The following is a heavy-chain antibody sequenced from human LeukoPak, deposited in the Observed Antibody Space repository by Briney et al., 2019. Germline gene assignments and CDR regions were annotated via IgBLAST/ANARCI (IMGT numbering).Heavy chain of an antibody. D-gene: IGHD2-15*01. CDR3: ARRYFDH. CDR1: GFTFSSYW. CDR2: IKEVGSEK. J-gene: IGHJ4*02. Sequence: GGALRLSCAASGFTFSSYWMHWVRQAPGKGLEWVANIKEVGSEKYYVDSVKGRFTISRDNAKNSLSLRMNSLRAEDTAVYYCARRYFDHWGQGTLVTVSS. V-gene: IGHV3-7*01.